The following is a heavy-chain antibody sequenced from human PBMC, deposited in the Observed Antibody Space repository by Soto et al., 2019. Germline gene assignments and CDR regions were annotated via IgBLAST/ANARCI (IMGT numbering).Heavy chain of an antibody. Sequence: HPGGSLRLSCAASGFTFSNYVMSWVRQAPGKGLEWVSAISGSGGSTYYADSVKGRFTISRDNSKDTLYLQMNSLRADDTAVYYCAKVLPSSVVPPQFDPWGQGTLVTVSS. CDR2: ISGSGGST. J-gene: IGHJ5*02. CDR3: AKVLPSSVVPPQFDP. V-gene: IGHV3-23*01. D-gene: IGHD2-15*01. CDR1: GFTFSNYV.